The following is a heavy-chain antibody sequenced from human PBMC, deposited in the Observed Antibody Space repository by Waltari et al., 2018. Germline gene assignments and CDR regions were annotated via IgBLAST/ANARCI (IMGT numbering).Heavy chain of an antibody. CDR3: AREREVISSYFDY. Sequence: EVQLVESGGGLVQPGGSLRLSCAASGFTFSSFWMNWGRQAPGKGLEWVANIKQDGSEKYYVDSVKGRFTSSRDNAKNSLYLQMNSLRAEDTAVYYCAREREVISSYFDYWGQGTLVTVSS. V-gene: IGHV3-7*01. J-gene: IGHJ4*02. CDR1: GFTFSSFW. CDR2: IKQDGSEK. D-gene: IGHD6-6*01.